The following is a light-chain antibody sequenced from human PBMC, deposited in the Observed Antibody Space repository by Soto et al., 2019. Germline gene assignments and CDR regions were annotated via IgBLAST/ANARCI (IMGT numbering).Light chain of an antibody. CDR2: EVS. CDR1: SSDIGAYNY. CDR3: SSYTTSSTWV. J-gene: IGLJ3*02. Sequence: QSVLTQPASVSGSPGQSITISCTGTSSDIGAYNYVSWYQQHPGNAPKLMIYEVSNRPSGVSNRFSGSKSGNTASLSISGLQADDEADYYCSSYTTSSTWVFGGGTKLTVL. V-gene: IGLV2-14*01.